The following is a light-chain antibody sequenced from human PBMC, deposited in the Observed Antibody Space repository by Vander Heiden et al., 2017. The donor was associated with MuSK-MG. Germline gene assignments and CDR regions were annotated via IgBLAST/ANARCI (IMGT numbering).Light chain of an antibody. Sequence: QSVLTQPPSVSGAPGQRVTISCTRSSSNIGAAYDVHWYQHVPGTAHKLLIYDNTTRPSGVPDRFSGSKSGTLASLAITGLQTEDEADYDCQSYDSSLRGGVFGGGTKLNVL. V-gene: IGLV1-40*01. CDR3: QSYDSSLRGGV. CDR1: SSNIGAAYD. J-gene: IGLJ3*02. CDR2: DNT.